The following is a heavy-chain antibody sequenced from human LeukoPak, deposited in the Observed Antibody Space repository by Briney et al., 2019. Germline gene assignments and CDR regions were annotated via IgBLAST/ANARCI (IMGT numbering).Heavy chain of an antibody. D-gene: IGHD1-14*01. Sequence: SETLSLTCTVSGGSISSYYWSWIRQPPGKGLEWIGYIFYSGSTNYNPSLKSRVTISVDTSKNQFSQKLTSVTAADTAVYYCARGGTNRAFDYWGQGTLVTVSS. CDR3: ARGGTNRAFDY. CDR1: GGSISSYY. J-gene: IGHJ4*02. V-gene: IGHV4-59*01. CDR2: IFYSGST.